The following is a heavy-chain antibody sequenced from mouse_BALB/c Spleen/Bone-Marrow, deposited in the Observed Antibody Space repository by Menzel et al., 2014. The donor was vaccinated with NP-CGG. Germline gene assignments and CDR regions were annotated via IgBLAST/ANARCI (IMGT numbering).Heavy chain of an antibody. Sequence: VQLQQSGPELVKPGASVKISCKASGYTFTSYYIHWVKQRPGQGLERIGYIYPRDGSTNYNEKFKGKATLTADTSSSTAYKQLSSLTSEDSAVYFCARGVVAPHWYFDVWGAGTTVTVSS. J-gene: IGHJ1*01. D-gene: IGHD1-1*01. CDR3: ARGVVAPHWYFDV. CDR2: IYPRDGST. V-gene: IGHV1S12*01. CDR1: GYTFTSYY.